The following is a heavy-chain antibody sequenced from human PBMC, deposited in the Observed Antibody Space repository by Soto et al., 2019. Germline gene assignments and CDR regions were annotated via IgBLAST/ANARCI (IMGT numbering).Heavy chain of an antibody. J-gene: IGHJ4*02. CDR1: GFTFSSYA. CDR3: AKKLYSSSAPDY. CDR2: ISGSGGST. D-gene: IGHD6-6*01. Sequence: GGSLRLSCAASGFTFSSYAMSWVRQAPGKGLEWVSAISGSGGSTYYADSVKGRFTISRDNSKNTPYLQMNSLRAEDTAVYYCAKKLYSSSAPDYWGQGTQVTVSS. V-gene: IGHV3-23*01.